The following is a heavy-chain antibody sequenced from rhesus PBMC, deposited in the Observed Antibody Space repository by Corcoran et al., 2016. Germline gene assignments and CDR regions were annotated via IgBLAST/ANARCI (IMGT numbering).Heavy chain of an antibody. V-gene: IGHV4-65*01. CDR1: GGSISSSNW. J-gene: IGHJ5-1*01. D-gene: IGHD6-25*01. Sequence: GPGLVKPSETLSLTCAVSGGSISSSNWWSWIRQPPGTGLEWIGYISGSSGSTYYNPSLKSRVTISTDTSKNQFSLKLSSVTAADTAVYYCARHGLAAAGYNRFDVWGPGVLVTVSS. CDR3: ARHGLAAAGYNRFDV. CDR2: ISGSSGST.